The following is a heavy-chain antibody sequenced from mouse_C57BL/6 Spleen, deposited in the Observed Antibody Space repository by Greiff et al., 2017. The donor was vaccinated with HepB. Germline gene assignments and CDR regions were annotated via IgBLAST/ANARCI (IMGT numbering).Heavy chain of an antibody. D-gene: IGHD2-4*01. CDR1: GYTFTSYW. CDR2: IDPSDSET. CDR3: ARWNYYDLRYFDV. J-gene: IGHJ1*03. V-gene: IGHV1-52*01. Sequence: VQLQQPGAELVRPGSSVKLSCKASGYTFTSYWMHWVKQRPIQGLEWIGNIDPSDSETHYNQKFKDKATLTVDKSSSTAYMQLSSLTSEDSAVYYCARWNYYDLRYFDVWGTGTTVTVSS.